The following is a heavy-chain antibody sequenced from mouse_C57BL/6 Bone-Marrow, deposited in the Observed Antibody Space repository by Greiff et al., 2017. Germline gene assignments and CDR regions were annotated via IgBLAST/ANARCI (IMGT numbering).Heavy chain of an antibody. Sequence: QVQLQQPGAELVRPGTSVKLSCKASGYTFTSYWMHWVKQRPGQGLEWIGVIDPSDSYTNYNQKFKGKATLTVDTSSSTAYMQLSSLTSEDSAVYYCARDYDYDPYYFDCWGRGTTLTVSS. V-gene: IGHV1-59*01. D-gene: IGHD2-4*01. J-gene: IGHJ2*01. CDR1: GYTFTSYW. CDR3: ARDYDYDPYYFDC. CDR2: IDPSDSYT.